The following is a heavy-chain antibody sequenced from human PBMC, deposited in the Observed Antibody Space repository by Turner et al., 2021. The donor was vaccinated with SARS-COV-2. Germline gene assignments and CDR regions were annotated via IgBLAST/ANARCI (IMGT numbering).Heavy chain of an antibody. Sequence: QVQLQESGPGLVTPSETLSLTCTVSSGSISSSSYFWGWIRQPPTKELEWIGSIYYSGTTYSNPSLKSRVSLSIDPSKNQFSLNLTSVTAADTGLFYCARQAAGQGLDYWGRGILVTVSS. D-gene: IGHD3-10*01. CDR3: ARQAAGQGLDY. CDR2: IYYSGTT. V-gene: IGHV4-39*01. CDR1: SGSISSSSYF. J-gene: IGHJ4*02.